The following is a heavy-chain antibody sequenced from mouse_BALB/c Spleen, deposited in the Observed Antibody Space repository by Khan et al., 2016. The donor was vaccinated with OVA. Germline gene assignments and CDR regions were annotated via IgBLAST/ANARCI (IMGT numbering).Heavy chain of an antibody. D-gene: IGHD1-1*01. V-gene: IGHV1-4*01. CDR3: ARRTTVYSMDY. CDR1: GYTFTSNT. Sequence: LNQSGAELARPGASVKMSCKASGYTFTSNTMHWVKQRPGQGLEWIGYINPNSAYTNYNQNFKDKATLTADKSSSTAYMQLSSLTSNYAAVYYCARRTTVYSMDYWGQGTSVTVS. CDR2: INPNSAYT. J-gene: IGHJ4*01.